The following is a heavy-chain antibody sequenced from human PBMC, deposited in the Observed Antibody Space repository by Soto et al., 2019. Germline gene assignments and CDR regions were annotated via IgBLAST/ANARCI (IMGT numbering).Heavy chain of an antibody. Sequence: GGSLRLSCAAAGFNFRSYAMIWVRQAPGKGLEWVSVISGSGSSTYYVDSVKGRFTISRDNSKNTLYLQMNSLRVEDTALYYYAKDLPAALLPPCFDPWGQRPLLSVSS. D-gene: IGHD1-26*01. J-gene: IGHJ5*02. V-gene: IGHV3-23*01. CDR3: AKDLPAALLPPCFDP. CDR1: GFNFRSYA. CDR2: ISGSGSST.